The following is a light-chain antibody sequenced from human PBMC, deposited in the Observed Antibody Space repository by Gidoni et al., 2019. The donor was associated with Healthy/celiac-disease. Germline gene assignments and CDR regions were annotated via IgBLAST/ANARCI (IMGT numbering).Light chain of an antibody. CDR3: QVWDSSSDLHWV. CDR1: NIGSKS. V-gene: IGLV3-21*02. Sequence: SYVLTKTPSVSAAPGQTARITCGGNNIGSKSVHWYQQKPGQAPVLVVYDDSDRPSGIPERFSGSNSGNTATLTISRVEAGDEADYYCQVWDSSSDLHWVFGGGTKLTVL. CDR2: DDS. J-gene: IGLJ3*02.